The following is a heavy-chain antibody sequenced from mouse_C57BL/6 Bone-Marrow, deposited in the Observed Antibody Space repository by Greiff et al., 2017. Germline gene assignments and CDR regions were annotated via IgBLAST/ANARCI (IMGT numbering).Heavy chain of an antibody. D-gene: IGHD1-1*01. CDR2: ISPEYGHT. CDR1: GYTFTNYI. CDR3: AGTTVVADYAMDY. V-gene: IGHV1-79*01. J-gene: IGHJ4*01. Sequence: QVHVKQSGAELVKPGASVKLSCKASGYTFTNYIINWVKEGPGHGLEWIGWISPEYGHTYYNQKFKGKATFTADTSSSTAYMELSSLTSEDSAVYFCAGTTVVADYAMDYWGQGTSVTVSS.